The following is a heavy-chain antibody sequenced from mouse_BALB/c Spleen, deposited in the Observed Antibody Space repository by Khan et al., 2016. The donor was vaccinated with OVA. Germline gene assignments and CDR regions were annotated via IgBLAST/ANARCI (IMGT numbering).Heavy chain of an antibody. CDR3: AREEALFHLDH. CDR1: GYIFTSYW. D-gene: IGHD3-2*02. Sequence: VELVESGAELVRPGASVKLSCKTSGYIFTSYWIHWVKQRSGQGLEWIARIYPGTDNSYYNEKFKDKATLTADKSSSTAYMQLSSLKSEDSDVYFCAREEALFHLDHWGQGTTLTVSS. J-gene: IGHJ2*01. CDR2: IYPGTDNS. V-gene: IGHV1-76*01.